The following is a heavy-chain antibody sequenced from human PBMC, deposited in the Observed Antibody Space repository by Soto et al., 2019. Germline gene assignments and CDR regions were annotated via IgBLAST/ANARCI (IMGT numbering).Heavy chain of an antibody. Sequence: QLQLQESGPGLVKPSETLCVTCTVSDDSIGRSNYFWGWIRQPPGKGLEWIGNIFYSGNTHYNPSLKSRVTISLDTSNHHFSLRVSSVTAADTAVYYCSRHRYSGDSSGSFGYWGPGAPVIVSS. J-gene: IGHJ4*02. CDR1: DDSIGRSNYF. V-gene: IGHV4-39*01. CDR3: SRHRYSGDSSGSFGY. D-gene: IGHD6-19*01. CDR2: IFYSGNT.